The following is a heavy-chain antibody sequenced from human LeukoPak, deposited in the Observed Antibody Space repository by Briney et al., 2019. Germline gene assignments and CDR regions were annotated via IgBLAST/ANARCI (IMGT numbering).Heavy chain of an antibody. Sequence: SETLGLPCTVSGGSISSYYWSWIRQPPGKGLEWIGYIYYSGSTNYNPSLKSRVTISVDTSKNQFSLKLSSVTAADTAVYYCARGYSGSYQTQNFDDWGQGTLVTVSS. CDR3: ARGYSGSYQTQNFDD. D-gene: IGHD1-26*01. CDR1: GGSISSYY. V-gene: IGHV4-59*01. CDR2: IYYSGST. J-gene: IGHJ4*02.